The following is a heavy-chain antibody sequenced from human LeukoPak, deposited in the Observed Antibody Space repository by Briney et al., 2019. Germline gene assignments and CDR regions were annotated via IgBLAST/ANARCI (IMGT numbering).Heavy chain of an antibody. CDR2: INSDGSST. J-gene: IGHJ3*02. V-gene: IGHV3-74*01. CDR1: GFTFSSYW. D-gene: IGHD6-13*01. Sequence: GGSLRLSCAASGFTFSSYWMHWVRQAPGKGLVWVSRINSDGSSTSYADSVKGRFTISRDNAKNSLYLQMNSLRAEDTALYYCAKDMGYSSSSRAFDIWGQGTMVTVSS. CDR3: AKDMGYSSSSRAFDI.